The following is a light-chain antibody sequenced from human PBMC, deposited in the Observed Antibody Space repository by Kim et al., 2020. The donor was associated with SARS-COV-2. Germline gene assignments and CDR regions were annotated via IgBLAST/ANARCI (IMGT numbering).Light chain of an antibody. CDR3: QQYDDWPPWT. V-gene: IGKV3-15*01. J-gene: IGKJ1*01. Sequence: PPGERATLSCRASQSLSSNVAWYQQKPGQAPRLLIYGASTRATGIPARFSDSGSGTEFTLTISSLQSEDLAVYHCQQYDDWPPWTFGQGTKVDIK. CDR2: GAS. CDR1: QSLSSN.